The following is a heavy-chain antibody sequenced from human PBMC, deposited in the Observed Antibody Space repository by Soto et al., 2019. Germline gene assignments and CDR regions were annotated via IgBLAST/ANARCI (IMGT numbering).Heavy chain of an antibody. CDR1: GCNFTTVW. Sequence: PGGSLRLSDVASGCNFTTVWMNWVRQAPGKGPEWLGRVKTKAEGATTDYAAPAKGRFTILRDDSINTVYLQMTSLRIEDTALYYCTSRIRTTNDNWGQGTLVTVSS. V-gene: IGHV3-15*07. CDR3: TSRIRTTNDN. D-gene: IGHD1-1*01. CDR2: VKTKAEGATT. J-gene: IGHJ4*02.